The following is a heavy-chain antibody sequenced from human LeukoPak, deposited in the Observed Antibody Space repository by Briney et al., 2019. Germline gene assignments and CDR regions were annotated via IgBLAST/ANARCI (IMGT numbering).Heavy chain of an antibody. V-gene: IGHV1-2*02. J-gene: IGHJ4*02. CDR3: ATWYYYDSSDYYLADY. Sequence: ASVKVSCKASGYSFADYYMHWVRQAPGQGLEWMGWIKPNSGGTRSAQKFQGRVTMTRDTSISTAYMELSSLRSEDTAVYYCATWYYYDSSDYYLADYWGQGTLVTVSS. D-gene: IGHD3-22*01. CDR2: IKPNSGGT. CDR1: GYSFADYY.